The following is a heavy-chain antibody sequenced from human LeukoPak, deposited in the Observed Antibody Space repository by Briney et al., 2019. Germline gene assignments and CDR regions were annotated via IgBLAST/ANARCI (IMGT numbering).Heavy chain of an antibody. V-gene: IGHV3-23*01. Sequence: GGSLRLSCTASEFSISHYAMSWVRQAPGKGLEWVSADTSSTTSTYYACSVRGRFTISRDNSMNTLYLQMNSLRADDTAVYYCSKAPLGACAGAVCYYLDVWGKGTTVIVSS. CDR1: EFSISHYA. CDR2: DTSSTTST. D-gene: IGHD2-8*02. J-gene: IGHJ6*03. CDR3: SKAPLGACAGAVCYYLDV.